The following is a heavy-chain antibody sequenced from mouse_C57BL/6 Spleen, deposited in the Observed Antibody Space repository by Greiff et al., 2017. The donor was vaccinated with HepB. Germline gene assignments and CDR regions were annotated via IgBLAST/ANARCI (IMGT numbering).Heavy chain of an antibody. Sequence: VQLQESGSELRSPGSSVKLSCKDFDSEVFPIAYMSWVRQKPGHGFEWIGGIHPSIGRTIYGEKFEDKATLDADTLSNTAYLELNSLTSEDSAIDYCARRLDWYFDVWGTGTTVTVSS. D-gene: IGHD4-1*01. J-gene: IGHJ1*03. CDR3: ARRLDWYFDV. V-gene: IGHV15-2*01. CDR1: DSEVFPIAY. CDR2: IHPSIGRT.